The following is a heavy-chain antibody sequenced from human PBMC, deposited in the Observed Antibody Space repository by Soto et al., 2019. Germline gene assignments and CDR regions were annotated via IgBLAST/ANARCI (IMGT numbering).Heavy chain of an antibody. J-gene: IGHJ5*02. CDR1: GGYISSYY. CDR2: IYYSGST. V-gene: IGHV4-59*12. Sequence: PSETLSLTCTVSGGYISSYYWSWIRQPPGKGLEWIGYIYYSGSTNYNPSLKSRVTISVDTSKNQFSLKLSSVTAADTAVYYCATLPPRIVVALIPIPTWGQGIQVTVSS. D-gene: IGHD2-21*01. CDR3: ATLPPRIVVALIPIPT.